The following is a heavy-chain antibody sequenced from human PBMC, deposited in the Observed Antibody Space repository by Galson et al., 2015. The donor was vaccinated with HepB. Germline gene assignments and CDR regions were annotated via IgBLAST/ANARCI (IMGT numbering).Heavy chain of an antibody. J-gene: IGHJ6*02. D-gene: IGHD3-10*01. CDR2: ILPIFGTA. CDR3: ATKYYPSGTTFSQNAYYFYGVDV. Sequence: SVKVSCKASGGTFTNSAISWVRQAPGQGLEWMGGILPIFGTANYAQRFQGRVTITADESTSTAYMELGSLRSEDAAIYYCATKYYPSGTTFSQNAYYFYGVDVWGQGTTVTVSS. V-gene: IGHV1-69*13. CDR1: GGTFTNSA.